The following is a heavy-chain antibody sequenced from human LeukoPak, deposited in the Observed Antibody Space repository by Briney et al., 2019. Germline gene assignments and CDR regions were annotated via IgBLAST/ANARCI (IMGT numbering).Heavy chain of an antibody. CDR3: ARRGTSIAARTTAYYYYMDV. CDR1: GFTFSSYA. J-gene: IGHJ6*03. D-gene: IGHD6-6*01. Sequence: GGSLRLSCAASGFTFSSYAMSWVRQAPGKGLEWVSAISGSGGSTYYADSVKGRFTISRDNSKNTLYLQMNSLRAEDTAVYYCARRGTSIAARTTAYYYYMDVWGKGTTVTVSS. V-gene: IGHV3-23*01. CDR2: ISGSGGST.